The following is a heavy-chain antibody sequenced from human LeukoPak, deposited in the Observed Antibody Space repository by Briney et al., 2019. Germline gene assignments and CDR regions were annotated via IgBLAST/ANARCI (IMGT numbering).Heavy chain of an antibody. V-gene: IGHV3-64*01. Sequence: PGGSLRLSCAASGFTFSSYAMHWVRQAPGKGLEYVSAISSNGGSTYYANSVKGRFTISRDNSKNTLYLQMGSLRAEDMAVYYCARDYKGRIYNGSWYDSWGQGTLVTVSS. D-gene: IGHD2/OR15-2a*01. CDR1: GFTFSSYA. CDR3: ARDYKGRIYNGSWYDS. J-gene: IGHJ5*01. CDR2: ISSNGGST.